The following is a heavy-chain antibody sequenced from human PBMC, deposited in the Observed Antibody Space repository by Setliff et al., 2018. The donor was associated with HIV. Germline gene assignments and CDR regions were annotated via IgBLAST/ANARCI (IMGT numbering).Heavy chain of an antibody. CDR3: ARDRLNVYSSGHAFGI. CDR1: GYTFTNYG. Sequence: SVKVSCKASGYTFTNYGISWVRQAPGQGLEWMGWISAYNGNTNYAQKLQGRVTMTTDTSTSTAYMEVRSLRSDDTAVYYCARDRLNVYSSGHAFGIWGQGTMVTVSS. D-gene: IGHD6-19*01. J-gene: IGHJ3*02. V-gene: IGHV1-18*01. CDR2: ISAYNGNT.